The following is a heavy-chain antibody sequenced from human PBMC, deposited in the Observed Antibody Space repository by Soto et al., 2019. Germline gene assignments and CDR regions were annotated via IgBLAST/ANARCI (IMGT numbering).Heavy chain of an antibody. J-gene: IGHJ6*02. CDR2: IYYSGST. V-gene: IGHV4-61*01. CDR3: ERKQHLYYYHGMDV. D-gene: IGHD6-13*01. Sequence: QVQLQESGPGRVKPSETLSLTCTVSGGSVSSGSYYWSWIRQPPGKALEWIGYIYYSGSTNYNPSRKSPVPISVDASKQQFSLKMISMTAANTARDYCERKQHLYYYHGMDVWGQGTTVSVSS. CDR1: GGSVSSGSYY.